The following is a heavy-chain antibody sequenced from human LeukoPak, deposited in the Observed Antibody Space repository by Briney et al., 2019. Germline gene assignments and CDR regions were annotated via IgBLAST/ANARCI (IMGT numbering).Heavy chain of an antibody. CDR2: IYYSGST. D-gene: IGHD3-10*01. V-gene: IGHV4-59*01. CDR3: ARAMVRGVIISWGLDYFDY. Sequence: SETLSLTCTVSGGSISSYYWSWIRQPPGKGLEWIGYIYYSGSTNYNPSPKSRVTISVDTSKNQFSLKLSSVTAADTAVYYCARAMVRGVIISWGLDYFDYWGQGTLVTVSS. J-gene: IGHJ4*02. CDR1: GGSISSYY.